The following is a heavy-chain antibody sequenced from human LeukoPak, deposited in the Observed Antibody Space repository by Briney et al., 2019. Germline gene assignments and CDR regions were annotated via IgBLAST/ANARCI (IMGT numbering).Heavy chain of an antibody. CDR3: ARGGYSYGYYFDS. CDR1: GGSIGSFY. V-gene: IGHV4-59*01. J-gene: IGHJ4*02. D-gene: IGHD5-18*01. CDR2: IHHSGGT. Sequence: PSETLSLTCIVSGGSIGSFYWSWIRQPPGKGLEWIAYIHHSGGTSHNPSLKSRVTISVDTSKGQFSLKLSSETAADTAVYYCARGGYSYGYYFDSWGQGTLVTVSS.